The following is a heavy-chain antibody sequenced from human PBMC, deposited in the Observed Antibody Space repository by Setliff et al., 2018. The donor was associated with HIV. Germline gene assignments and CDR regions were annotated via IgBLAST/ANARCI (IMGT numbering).Heavy chain of an antibody. V-gene: IGHV4-61*09. J-gene: IGHJ3*02. Sequence: SETLSLTCTVSGVSISSGSYYWSWIRQPAGKGLEWIGHIYTSGSTNYNPSLKSRVTISVDTSKNQFSLKLSSVTAADTAVYYCARPMEIGRHPVAGQRDAFDIWGQGTMVTVSS. CDR2: IYTSGST. CDR3: ARPMEIGRHPVAGQRDAFDI. D-gene: IGHD6-19*01. CDR1: GVSISSGSYY.